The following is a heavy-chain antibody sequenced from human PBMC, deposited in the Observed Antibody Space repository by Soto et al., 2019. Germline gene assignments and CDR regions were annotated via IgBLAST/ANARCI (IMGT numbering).Heavy chain of an antibody. D-gene: IGHD6-19*01. Sequence: EVQLVESGGGLVQPGGSLRLSCAASGFTLSSYSMHWVRQAPGKGLELVSYISGSGGTIYYADSVKGRFTISRDNAKNSPSVQMNSLRDEDTAVYFCARETGMRSSGWSYYFDFWGQGTLVTVSS. CDR3: ARETGMRSSGWSYYFDF. CDR2: ISGSGGTI. CDR1: GFTLSSYS. J-gene: IGHJ4*02. V-gene: IGHV3-48*02.